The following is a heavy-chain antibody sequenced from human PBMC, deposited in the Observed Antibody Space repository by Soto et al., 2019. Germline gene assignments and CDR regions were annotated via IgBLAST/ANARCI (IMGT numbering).Heavy chain of an antibody. CDR3: TANCYDMCI. V-gene: IGHV3-73*01. CDR1: GFTLSVSV. J-gene: IGHJ6*02. CDR2: IRSKANSYAS. Sequence: GRSLRLSCAASGFTLSVSVMHCVRQATGKGREWVARIRSKANSYASAYAALGKRSSTMSRDDSKSTAYLHMNSPPTEYTAVYCCTANCYDMCIWSQLTTVTV.